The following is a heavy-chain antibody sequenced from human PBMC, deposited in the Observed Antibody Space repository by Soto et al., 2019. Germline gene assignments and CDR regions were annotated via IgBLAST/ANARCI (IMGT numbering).Heavy chain of an antibody. CDR2: ISSNGGST. V-gene: IGHV3-64D*06. CDR1: GFTFSSYA. J-gene: IGHJ4*02. Sequence: PGGSLRLSCSASGFTFSSYAMHWVRQAPGKGLEYVSAISSNGGSTYYADSVKGRFTISRDNSKNTLYLQMSSLRAEDTAVYYCARSITARTFDYWGQGTLVTVSS. CDR3: ARSITARTFDY. D-gene: IGHD1-20*01.